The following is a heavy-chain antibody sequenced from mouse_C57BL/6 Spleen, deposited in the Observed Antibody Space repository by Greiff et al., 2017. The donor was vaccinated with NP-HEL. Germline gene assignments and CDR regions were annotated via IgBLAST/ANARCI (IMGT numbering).Heavy chain of an antibody. J-gene: IGHJ4*01. CDR2: INPSNGGT. Sequence: QVHVKQPGTELVKPGASVKLSCKASGYTFTSYWMHWVKQRPGQGLEWIGNINPSNGGTNYNEKFKSKATLTVDKSSSTAYMQLSSLTSEDSAVYYCAREEDYYAMDYWGQGTSVTVSS. CDR3: AREEDYYAMDY. V-gene: IGHV1-53*01. CDR1: GYTFTSYW.